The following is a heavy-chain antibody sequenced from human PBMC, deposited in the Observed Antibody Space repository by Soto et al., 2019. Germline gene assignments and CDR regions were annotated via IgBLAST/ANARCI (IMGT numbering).Heavy chain of an antibody. Sequence: GGSLRLSCVASGFSFSRHGMHWVRQAPGKGLEWVAVISYDGSNQDYADSVKGRFSISRDNSKNTVYLQMNSLRVEDSAVYYCARDRSSTYYYYGMDLWGQGTTVTVSS. D-gene: IGHD6-19*01. CDR3: ARDRSSTYYYYGMDL. J-gene: IGHJ6*02. V-gene: IGHV3-30-3*01. CDR2: ISYDGSNQ. CDR1: GFSFSRHG.